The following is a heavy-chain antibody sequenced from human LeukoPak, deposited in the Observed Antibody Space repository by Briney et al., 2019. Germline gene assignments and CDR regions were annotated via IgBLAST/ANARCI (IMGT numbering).Heavy chain of an antibody. CDR1: GDTLRNHA. CDR3: SGVWNDEGEDVNGGGWFDP. Sequence: GASVKVSCKASGDTLRNHAITWVRQAPGQGLEWMGGIVPFFGTPDYAQKFQGRVTITMDKATGIGYLELNNLRLEDTAIDFCSGVWNDEGEDVNGGGWFDPWGQGTLVTVSS. J-gene: IGHJ5*02. CDR2: IVPFFGTP. D-gene: IGHD4-17*01. V-gene: IGHV1-69*05.